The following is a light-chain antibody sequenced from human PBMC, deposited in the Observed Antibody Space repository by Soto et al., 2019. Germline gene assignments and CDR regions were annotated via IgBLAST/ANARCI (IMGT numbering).Light chain of an antibody. CDR1: QDINKW. J-gene: IGKJ1*01. CDR2: KAS. CDR3: QQYVTSSPRT. Sequence: DIQMTQSPSTLSASVGDRITITCRASQDINKWLAWYQQKPGKAPNLLISKASNLESGVPSRFSGSGSGTEYTLTISSLQPEDFAVYYCQQYVTSSPRTFGQGTKVDIK. V-gene: IGKV1-5*03.